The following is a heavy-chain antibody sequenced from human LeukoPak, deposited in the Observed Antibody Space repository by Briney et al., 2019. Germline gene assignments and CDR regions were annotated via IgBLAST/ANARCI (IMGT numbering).Heavy chain of an antibody. CDR3: ARAYGGNLGQDAFDI. D-gene: IGHD4-23*01. V-gene: IGHV1-69*13. CDR1: GGTFSSYT. Sequence: GASVKVSCKASGGTFSSYTISWVRQAPGQGLEWMGGIIPIFGTANYAQKFQGRVTITADESTSTAYMELSSLRSEDTAVYYCARAYGGNLGQDAFDIWGQGTMVTVSS. CDR2: IIPIFGTA. J-gene: IGHJ3*02.